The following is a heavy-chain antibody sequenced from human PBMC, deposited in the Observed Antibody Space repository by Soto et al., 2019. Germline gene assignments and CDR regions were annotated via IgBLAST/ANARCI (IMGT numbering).Heavy chain of an antibody. CDR1: GFTLSSYW. CDR3: ARVGCSGGSCIDY. J-gene: IGHJ4*02. CDR2: MNSDGSST. Sequence: EVQLVESGGGLVQPGGSLRLSCAVSGFTLSSYWMHWVRQVPGKGLVWVSRMNSDGSSTSYADSVKGRFTISRDNAMHTLYLQMNSLRADDTGLYYCARVGCSGGSCIDYWGQGTLVTVTS. D-gene: IGHD2-15*01. V-gene: IGHV3-74*01.